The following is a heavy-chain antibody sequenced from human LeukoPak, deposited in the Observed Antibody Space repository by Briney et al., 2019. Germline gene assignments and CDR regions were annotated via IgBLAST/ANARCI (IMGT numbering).Heavy chain of an antibody. Sequence: SQTLSLTCAISGDSVSSNSAAWNWIRQSPSRGLEWLGRTYYRSKWYNDYAVSVKSRITINPDTSKNQFSLQLNSVTPEDTAVYYCARGGGYCSSTSCYDWFDPWGRGTLVTVSS. CDR3: ARGGGYCSSTSCYDWFDP. D-gene: IGHD2-2*03. J-gene: IGHJ5*02. V-gene: IGHV6-1*01. CDR1: GDSVSSNSAA. CDR2: TYYRSKWYN.